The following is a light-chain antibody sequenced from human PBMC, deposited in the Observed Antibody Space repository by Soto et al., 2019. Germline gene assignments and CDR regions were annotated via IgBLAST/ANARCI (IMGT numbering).Light chain of an antibody. V-gene: IGKV3-20*01. CDR1: QRMTNNF. CDR2: GAS. CDR3: QQYGRSPFT. Sequence: EIVLTQSPDTLSLSPGERVTLSCRASQRMTNNFLAWFQQKPGLAPRLLIHGASTRASGVPDRFTGGGSGTDFVLTISRVAPEDFAVYYCQQYGRSPFTFGQGTKLQIK. J-gene: IGKJ2*01.